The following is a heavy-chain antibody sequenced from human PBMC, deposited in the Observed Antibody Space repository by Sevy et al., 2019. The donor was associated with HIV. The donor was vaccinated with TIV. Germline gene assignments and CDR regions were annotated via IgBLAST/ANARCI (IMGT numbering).Heavy chain of an antibody. V-gene: IGHV3-53*01. CDR1: GFTVSSNY. J-gene: IGHJ4*02. CDR2: IYSGGST. CDR3: AGVIYDMLTGYYPYFDY. D-gene: IGHD3-9*01. Sequence: GGSLRLSCAASGFTVSSNYMSWVRQAPGKGLEWVSVIYSGGSTYYAGSAKGRFTISRDNSKNTLYLQRNSLRAEDTAVYYCAGVIYDMLTGYYPYFDYWGQGTLVTVSS.